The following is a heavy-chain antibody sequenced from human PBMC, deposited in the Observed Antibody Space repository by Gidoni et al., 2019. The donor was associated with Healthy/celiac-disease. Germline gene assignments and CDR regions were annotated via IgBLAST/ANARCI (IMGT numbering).Heavy chain of an antibody. CDR2: IDYSGRT. D-gene: IGHD3-3*01. J-gene: IGHJ4*02. CDR3: ARDPGLYYDFWSGYYPYYFDY. Sequence: QVQLQAPGPGLVKPSETLSLTCTVSGGSISSYFWSWLRQPPGKGLEWIGYIDYSGRTNYNPSLKSRVTISVDTSKNQFSLKLSSVTAADTAVYYCARDPGLYYDFWSGYYPYYFDYWGQGTLVTVSS. V-gene: IGHV4-59*01. CDR1: GGSISSYF.